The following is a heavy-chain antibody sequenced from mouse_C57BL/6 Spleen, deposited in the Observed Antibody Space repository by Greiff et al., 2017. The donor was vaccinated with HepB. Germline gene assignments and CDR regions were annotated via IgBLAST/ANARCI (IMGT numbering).Heavy chain of an antibody. CDR3: ARAPYAYVDY. V-gene: IGHV5-4*03. Sequence: EVNVVESGGGLVKPGGSLKLSCAASGFTFSSYAMSWVRQTPEKRLEWVATISDGGSYTYYPDNVKGRFTISRDNAKNNLYLQMSHLKSEDTAMYYCARAPYAYVDYWGQGTTLTVSS. CDR2: ISDGGSYT. J-gene: IGHJ2*01. D-gene: IGHD1-1*01. CDR1: GFTFSSYA.